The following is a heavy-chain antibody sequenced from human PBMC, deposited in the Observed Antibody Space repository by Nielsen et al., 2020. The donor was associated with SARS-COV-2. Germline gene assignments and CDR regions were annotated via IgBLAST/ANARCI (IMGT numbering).Heavy chain of an antibody. V-gene: IGHV6-1*01. D-gene: IGHD4-17*01. J-gene: IGHJ6*03. CDR3: ARARGAYGDYYYYYYTDV. CDR1: GDSVPSSSAA. Sequence: LRLSCAISGDSVPSSSAAWNWIRQSPSRGLEWLGRTYYRSKWYNDYAVSVKSRITINPDTSKNQFSLHLNSVTPEDTAVYYCARARGAYGDYYYYYYTDVWGKGTTVTVSS. CDR2: TYYRSKWYN.